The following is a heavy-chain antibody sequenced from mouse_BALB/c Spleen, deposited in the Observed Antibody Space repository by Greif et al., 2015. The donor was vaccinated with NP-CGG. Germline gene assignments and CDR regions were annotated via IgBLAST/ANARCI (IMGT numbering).Heavy chain of an antibody. D-gene: IGHD2-1*01. Sequence: VQLQQSGAELVKPGASVKLSCKASGYTFTSYWMHWVKQRPGQGLEWIGEINPSNGRTNYNEKFKSKATLTVDKSSSTAYMQLSSLTSEDSAVYYCARRVGNPAWFAYWGQGTLVTVSA. V-gene: IGHV1S81*02. CDR2: INPSNGRT. CDR3: ARRVGNPAWFAY. J-gene: IGHJ3*01. CDR1: GYTFTSYW.